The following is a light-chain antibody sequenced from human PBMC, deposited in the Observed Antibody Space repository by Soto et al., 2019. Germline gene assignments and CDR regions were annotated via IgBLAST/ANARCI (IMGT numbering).Light chain of an antibody. V-gene: IGKV1-12*01. CDR2: GAS. Sequence: DIQLTQSPSSLSASVGDRVTITCRASQGVSKWLAWYQQKPGKAPILLIHGASNLQTGVPSRFSGSGSGTDFVLTITSLQPEDIAPYFCQQANSFPLTFGQGTRLEIK. CDR3: QQANSFPLT. J-gene: IGKJ5*01. CDR1: QGVSKW.